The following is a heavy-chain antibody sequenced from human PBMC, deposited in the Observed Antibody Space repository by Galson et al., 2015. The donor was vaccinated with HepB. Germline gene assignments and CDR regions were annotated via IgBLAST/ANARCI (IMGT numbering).Heavy chain of an antibody. J-gene: IGHJ6*02. CDR2: ISSSSSTI. V-gene: IGHV3-48*02. D-gene: IGHD4-17*01. Sequence: SLRLSCAASGFTFSSYSMNWVRQAPGKGLEWVSYISSSSSTIYYADSVKGRFTISRDNAKNSLYLQMNSLRDEDTAVYYCARDPTRGNYGDHNNYYYYYGMDVWGQGTTVTVSS. CDR1: GFTFSSYS. CDR3: ARDPTRGNYGDHNNYYYYYGMDV.